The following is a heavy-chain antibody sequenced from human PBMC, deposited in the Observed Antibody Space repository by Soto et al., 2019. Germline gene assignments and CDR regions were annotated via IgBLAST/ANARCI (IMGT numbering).Heavy chain of an antibody. V-gene: IGHV4-31*03. D-gene: IGHD6-13*01. Sequence: QVQLQESGPGLVKPSQTLSLTCTVSGGSISSGGHYWSWIRQHPGKGLEWIGYIYYSGSTYYNPSLKSRVTISVVTSKNQFSLKLSSVTAADTAVYYCATLHYNSSWYGSDYWGQGTRVTVSS. CDR1: GGSISSGGHY. CDR2: IYYSGST. J-gene: IGHJ4*02. CDR3: ATLHYNSSWYGSDY.